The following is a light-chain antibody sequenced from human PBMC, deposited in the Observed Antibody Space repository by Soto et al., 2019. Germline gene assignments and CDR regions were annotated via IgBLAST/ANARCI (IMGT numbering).Light chain of an antibody. CDR1: QSIGSD. CDR3: QHYNNWPPWT. V-gene: IGKV3D-15*01. Sequence: EIVMTQSPVTLSVSPGETATLSCRASQSIGSDLAWYQQTPGRPPRLLIYDASTRATGIPARFSGSGSGTEFTLTISSLQSEDFAFYYCQHYNNWPPWTFGQGTRVEIK. J-gene: IGKJ1*01. CDR2: DAS.